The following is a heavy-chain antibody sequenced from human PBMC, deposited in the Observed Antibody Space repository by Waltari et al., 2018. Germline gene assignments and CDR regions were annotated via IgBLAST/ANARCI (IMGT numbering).Heavy chain of an antibody. CDR1: GFTFSRFW. CDR2: MDSDGTSE. CDR3: AKVAPRTYRSPVPGRDYYYGMDV. J-gene: IGHJ6*02. V-gene: IGHV3-74*01. Sequence: EVRLVESGGGLVQPGESLRLSCAASGFTFSRFWMHWVRQAPGRGLVWVARMDSDGTSESDADAVKGRFTIARDNAKNTLYLQMKRLRVEDTAVYYCAKVAPRTYRSPVPGRDYYYGMDVWGQGTTVTVFS. D-gene: IGHD6-13*01.